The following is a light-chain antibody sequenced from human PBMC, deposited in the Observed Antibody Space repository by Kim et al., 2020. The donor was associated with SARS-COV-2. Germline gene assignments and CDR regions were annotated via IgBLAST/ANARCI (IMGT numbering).Light chain of an antibody. CDR2: VGTGGIVG. CDR1: SGYSNYT. Sequence: CTLSSGYSNYTVDVYQQRAGKGARFVMRVGTGGIVGSKGDGIPDRFSVFGSGLNRYLTIKNIQEEDESDYHCGADHGSGSNFVYVFGTGTKVTVL. J-gene: IGLJ1*01. CDR3: GADHGSGSNFVYV. V-gene: IGLV9-49*01.